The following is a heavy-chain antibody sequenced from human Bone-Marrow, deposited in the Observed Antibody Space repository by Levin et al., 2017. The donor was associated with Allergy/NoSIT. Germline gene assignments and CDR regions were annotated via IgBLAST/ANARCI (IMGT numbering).Heavy chain of an antibody. Sequence: LSLTCAASGFPFSSYSMNWVRQAPGKGPEWISYISGGSSNKQYADSVKGRFTISRDNAKNSLYLQMNSLRDEDTAVYYCARRGVTVTKGEDYWGQGTLVTVSS. CDR1: GFPFSSYS. CDR2: ISGGSSNK. V-gene: IGHV3-48*02. J-gene: IGHJ4*02. CDR3: ARRGVTVTKGEDY. D-gene: IGHD4-17*01.